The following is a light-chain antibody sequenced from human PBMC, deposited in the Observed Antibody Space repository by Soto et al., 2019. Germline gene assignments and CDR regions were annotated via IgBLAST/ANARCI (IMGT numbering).Light chain of an antibody. CDR1: QSISNN. Sequence: EIVMTQSPVTLSASPGERATLSCRASQSISNNLAWYQQKPGQAPRLLIYGASTRATGIPARFSGSESGTEFTLSISSLQSEDFDVYYCKKYNNWPRTFGQGTKVEIK. J-gene: IGKJ1*01. CDR3: KKYNNWPRT. V-gene: IGKV3-15*01. CDR2: GAS.